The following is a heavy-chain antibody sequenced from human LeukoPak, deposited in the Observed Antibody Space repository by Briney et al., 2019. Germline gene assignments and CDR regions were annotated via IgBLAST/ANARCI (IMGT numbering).Heavy chain of an antibody. D-gene: IGHD1-26*01. J-gene: IGHJ4*01. CDR2: IYYSGSP. V-gene: IGHV4-39*07. Sequence: NPSETLSLTCTVSGGSINSGSYYWGWIRQPPGKGLEWIGSIYYSGSPNYHPSLKSRLTISIETSKNQFSLKLSSVTAADTAVYYCVRDRVGTTGVRYFDFWGQGTLVTVSS. CDR3: VRDRVGTTGVRYFDF. CDR1: GGSINSGSYY.